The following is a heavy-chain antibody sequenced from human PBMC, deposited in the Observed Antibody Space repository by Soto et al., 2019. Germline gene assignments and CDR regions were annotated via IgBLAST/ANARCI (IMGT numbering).Heavy chain of an antibody. Sequence: ASVKVSCKASGYTFTSYAMHWVRQAPGQRLEWMGWINAGNGNTKYSQKFQGRVTITRDTSASTAYMELSSLRSEVTSLYYCARYCSSTSCYRGFDIWGQGTMVTVSS. CDR3: ARYCSSTSCYRGFDI. CDR2: INAGNGNT. D-gene: IGHD2-2*02. V-gene: IGHV1-3*01. CDR1: GYTFTSYA. J-gene: IGHJ3*02.